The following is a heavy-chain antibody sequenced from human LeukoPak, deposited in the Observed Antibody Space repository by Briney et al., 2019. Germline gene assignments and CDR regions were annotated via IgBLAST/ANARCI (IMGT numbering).Heavy chain of an antibody. D-gene: IGHD3-16*01. J-gene: IGHJ4*02. CDR1: GYSFPSYW. CDR2: IYPGDSDT. Sequence: GDPLKISCKGSGYSFPSYWIGGVRQMPGKGLEWMGIIYPGDSDTTYSPSFQGQVTISVDKSIRSAHLQWSSLRASDTAMYYCARHYYDYVLGSYGIDYWGEGTLVTVSS. CDR3: ARHYYDYVLGSYGIDY. V-gene: IGHV5-51*01.